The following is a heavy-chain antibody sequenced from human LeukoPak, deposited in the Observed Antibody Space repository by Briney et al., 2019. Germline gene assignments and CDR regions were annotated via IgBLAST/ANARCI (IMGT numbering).Heavy chain of an antibody. D-gene: IGHD6-19*01. V-gene: IGHV3-66*01. Sequence: GGSLRLSCAASGLTFSNYAMSWVRQAPGKGLEWVSVIYSGGSTYYADSVKGRFTISRDNSKNTLYLQMNSLRAEDTAVYYCARDRSGWDFDYWGQGTLVTVSS. CDR1: GLTFSNYA. CDR3: ARDRSGWDFDY. CDR2: IYSGGST. J-gene: IGHJ4*02.